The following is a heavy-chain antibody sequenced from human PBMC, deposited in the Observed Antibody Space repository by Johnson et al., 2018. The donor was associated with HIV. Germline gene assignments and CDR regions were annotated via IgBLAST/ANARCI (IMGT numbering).Heavy chain of an antibody. CDR3: ARLTSGAFDI. J-gene: IGHJ3*02. V-gene: IGHV3-13*01. Sequence: MQLVESGGGLVQPGGSLRLSCAASGFTFSSYDMHWVRQATGKGLEWVSAIGTAGDTYYPGSVKGRFTISRENAKNSLYLQMNSLRAEDTALYYCARLTSGAFDIWGPGTMVTVSS. CDR2: IGTAGDT. D-gene: IGHD1-14*01. CDR1: GFTFSSYD.